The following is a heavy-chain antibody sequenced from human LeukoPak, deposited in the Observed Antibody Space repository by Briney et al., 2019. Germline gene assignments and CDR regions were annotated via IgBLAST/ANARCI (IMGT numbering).Heavy chain of an antibody. V-gene: IGHV4-61*01. CDR2: IYYSGST. J-gene: IGHJ4*02. CDR3: ATRRIAVAAPFDF. D-gene: IGHD6-19*01. CDR1: GDSISIGSYY. Sequence: SETLSLTCTVSGDSISIGSYYWSWIRQPPGKGLEWIGYIYYSGSTNYNPSLKSRVTISVDTSKNQFSLKLSSVTAADTAVYYCATRRIAVAAPFDFWGQGTLVTVSS.